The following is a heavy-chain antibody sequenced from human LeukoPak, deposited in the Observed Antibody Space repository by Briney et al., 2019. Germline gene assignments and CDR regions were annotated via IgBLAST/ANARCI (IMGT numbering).Heavy chain of an antibody. V-gene: IGHV4-34*01. J-gene: IGHJ4*02. D-gene: IGHD1-26*01. CDR2: IYYSGST. Sequence: KSSETLSLTCAVYGGSFSGYYWSWIRQPPGKGLEWIGSIYYSGSTYYNPSLKSRVTISVDTSKNQFSLKLSSVTAADTAVYYCARHSMIVGATLNYFDYWGQGTLVTVSS. CDR3: ARHSMIVGATLNYFDY. CDR1: GGSFSGYY.